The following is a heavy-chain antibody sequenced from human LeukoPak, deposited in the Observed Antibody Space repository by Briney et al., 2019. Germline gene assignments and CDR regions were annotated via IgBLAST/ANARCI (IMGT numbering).Heavy chain of an antibody. CDR1: GFTFSSYS. J-gene: IGHJ4*02. D-gene: IGHD3-3*01. CDR2: ISSSSSYI. Sequence: PGGSLRLSCAASGFTFSSYSMNWVRQAPGKGLEWVSSISSSSSYIYYADSVKGRFTISRDNAKNSLYLQMNSLRAEDTAVYYCAGGVGFSKYYFDYWGQGTLVTVSS. V-gene: IGHV3-21*01. CDR3: AGGVGFSKYYFDY.